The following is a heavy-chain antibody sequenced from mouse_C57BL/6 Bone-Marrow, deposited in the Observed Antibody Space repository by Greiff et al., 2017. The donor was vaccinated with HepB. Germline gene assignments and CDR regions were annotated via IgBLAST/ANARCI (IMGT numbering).Heavy chain of an antibody. CDR2: INPSSGYT. CDR1: GYTFTSYW. J-gene: IGHJ3*01. CDR3: ATIYYGNYCSCFAY. V-gene: IGHV1-7*01. Sequence: VQRVESGAELAKPGASVKLSCKASGYTFTSYWMHWVKQRPGQGLEWIGYINPSSGYTKYNQKFKDKATLTADKSSSTAYMQLSSLTYEDSAVYYCATIYYGNYCSCFAYWGQGTLVTVSA. D-gene: IGHD2-1*01.